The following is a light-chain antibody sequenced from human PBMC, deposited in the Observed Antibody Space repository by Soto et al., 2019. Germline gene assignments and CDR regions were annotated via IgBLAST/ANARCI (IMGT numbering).Light chain of an antibody. CDR2: GAS. V-gene: IGKV3-20*01. J-gene: IGKJ1*01. CDR1: QSVSSTY. Sequence: EIVLTQSPGTLSLSPGERATLSCRASQSVSSTYLAWYQQKPGQAPRLFIYGASSRATGIPDRFSGSGSGTDFTLAICRLEPEDFAVYYCQQYGSSPPWTFGQGTKVEIK. CDR3: QQYGSSPPWT.